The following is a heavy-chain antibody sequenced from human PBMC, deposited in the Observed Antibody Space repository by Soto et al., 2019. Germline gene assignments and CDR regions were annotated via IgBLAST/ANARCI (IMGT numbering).Heavy chain of an antibody. CDR2: IYYSGST. Sequence: SSETLSLTCTVSGDSINSADYYWSWIRQPPGRGLEWIGHIYYSGSTYYTPSLKSRVTISIDTSKNQFSLKMTSVTAADTAVYYCARVGLSWSGYSSSWYVGWFDPWGQGTLVTVSS. J-gene: IGHJ5*02. CDR3: ARVGLSWSGYSSSWYVGWFDP. V-gene: IGHV4-30-4*01. CDR1: GDSINSADYY. D-gene: IGHD6-13*01.